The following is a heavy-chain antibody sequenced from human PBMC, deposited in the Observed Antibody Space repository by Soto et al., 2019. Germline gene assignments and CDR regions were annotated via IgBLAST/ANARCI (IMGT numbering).Heavy chain of an antibody. D-gene: IGHD3-22*01. J-gene: IGHJ4*02. Sequence: GGSLRLSCAASXXXXXXXAMSWVRQAPGKGLEWVSAISGSGGSTYYTDSVKGRFTIXRDNSKNTLYLQMNSLRAEDTAVYYCATFPLRITMIVVVFLWGQGTLVTVSS. CDR3: ATFPLRITMIVVVFL. CDR1: XXXXXXXA. CDR2: ISGSGGST. V-gene: IGHV3-23*01.